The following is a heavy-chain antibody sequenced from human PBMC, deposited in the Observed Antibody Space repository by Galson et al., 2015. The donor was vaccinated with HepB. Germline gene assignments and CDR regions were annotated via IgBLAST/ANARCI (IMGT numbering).Heavy chain of an antibody. D-gene: IGHD3-22*01. CDR1: GGSISSGDYY. Sequence: TLSLTCTVSGGSISSGDYYWSWIRQPPGKGLEWIGYIYYSGSTYYNPSLKSRVTISVDTSKNQFSLKLSSVTAADTAVYYCAREVIAPHDSSGYFHDAFDIWGQGTMVTVSS. V-gene: IGHV4-30-4*01. J-gene: IGHJ3*02. CDR2: IYYSGST. CDR3: AREVIAPHDSSGYFHDAFDI.